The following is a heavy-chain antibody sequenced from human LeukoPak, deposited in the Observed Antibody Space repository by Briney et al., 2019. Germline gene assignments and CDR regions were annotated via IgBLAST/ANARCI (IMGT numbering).Heavy chain of an antibody. V-gene: IGHV1-24*01. D-gene: IGHD2-15*01. J-gene: IGHJ4*02. CDR1: GCTLTELS. CDR2: YDPEDGET. Sequence: ASVKVSCKVSGCTLTELSMHWVRQAPGKGLEWMGGYDPEDGETIYAQKFQGRVTMTEDTSTDTAYMELSSLRSEDTAVYYCATGLYCSGGTCYSHYWGQGTLVTVSS. CDR3: ATGLYCSGGTCYSHY.